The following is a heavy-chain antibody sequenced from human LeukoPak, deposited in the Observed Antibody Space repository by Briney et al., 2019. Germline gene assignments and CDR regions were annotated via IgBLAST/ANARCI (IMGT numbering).Heavy chain of an antibody. J-gene: IGHJ4*02. CDR1: GFTFSTYW. CDR2: INSDGSTT. V-gene: IGHV3-74*01. CDR3: ATGGRYYFDY. Sequence: GGSQRLSCAAAGFTFSTYWMHCVRQAPGKGLVWVSRINSDGSTTNYADSVKGRFTISRDNAKNTLYLQMNSLRAEDTAVYYCATGGRYYFDYWGQGTLVTVSS.